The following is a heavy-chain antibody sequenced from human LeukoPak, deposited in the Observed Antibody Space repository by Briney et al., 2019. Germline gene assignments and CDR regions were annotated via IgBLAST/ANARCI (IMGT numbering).Heavy chain of an antibody. CDR1: GYTFTSYA. D-gene: IGHD3-3*01. J-gene: IGHJ4*02. V-gene: IGHV1-69*05. CDR3: ASDDFWSGYSSFDY. CDR2: IIPIFGTA. Sequence: GASVMVSCKASGYTFTSYAISWVRQAPGQGLEWMGGIIPIFGTANYAQKFQGRVTITTDESTSTAYMELSSLRSEDTAVYYCASDDFWSGYSSFDYWGQGTLVTVSS.